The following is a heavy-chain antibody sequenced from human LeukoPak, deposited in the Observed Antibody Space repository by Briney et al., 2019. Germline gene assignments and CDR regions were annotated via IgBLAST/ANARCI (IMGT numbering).Heavy chain of an antibody. CDR2: IYYSGST. V-gene: IGHV4-31*03. J-gene: IGHJ6*02. D-gene: IGHD3-22*01. Sequence: PSETLSLTCTVSGGSISSGGYSWSWIRQHPGKGLEWIGYIYYSGSTYYNPSLKSRVTISVDTSKNQFSLKLSSVTAADTAVYYCARLNHRLTYYYDSSGYYYGMDVWGQGTAVTVSS. CDR3: ARLNHRLTYYYDSSGYYYGMDV. CDR1: GGSISSGGYS.